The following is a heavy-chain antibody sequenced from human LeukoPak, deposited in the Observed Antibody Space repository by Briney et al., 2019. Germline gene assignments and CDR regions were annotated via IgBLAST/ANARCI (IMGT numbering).Heavy chain of an antibody. D-gene: IGHD6-19*01. CDR3: LAVTDFFAFTI. CDR2: INHSGST. CDR1: GASFSGYY. Sequence: SETLSPTCAVYGASFSGYYWSWIRQPPGKGLEWIGEINHSGSTNYNPSLKSRVTISVDPSKNQFSLKMTSVTAADTAVYFCLAVTDFFAFTIWGRGTLVTISP. V-gene: IGHV4-34*01. J-gene: IGHJ3*02.